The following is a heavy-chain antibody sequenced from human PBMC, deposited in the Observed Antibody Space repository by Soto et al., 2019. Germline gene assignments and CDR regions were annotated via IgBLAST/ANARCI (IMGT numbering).Heavy chain of an antibody. Sequence: EVQLVESGGGVVQPGWSLRLSCATSGFTFSSYWMTWVRQAPGQGLEWVANIKKVVSETYYADSVKGRFTIARDNAKNSLYLQMNSLGAEESAVYYCASGIPAALGQGDRQWGQGTLVTVSS. CDR2: IKKVVSET. J-gene: IGHJ4*02. CDR1: GFTFSSYW. CDR3: ASGIPAALGQGDRQ. V-gene: IGHV3-7*01. D-gene: IGHD2-2*01.